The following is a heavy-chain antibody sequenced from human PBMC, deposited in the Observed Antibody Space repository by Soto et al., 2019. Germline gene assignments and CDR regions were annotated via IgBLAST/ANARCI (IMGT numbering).Heavy chain of an antibody. CDR3: ARGQVVVVAAYYGMDV. CDR1: GGTFSSYA. V-gene: IGHV1-69*13. D-gene: IGHD2-15*01. Sequence: SVKVSCKASGGTFSSYAISWVRQAPGQGLEWMGGIIPIFGTANYAQKFQGRVTITADESTSTAYMEVSSLRSEDTAVYYCARGQVVVVAAYYGMDVWGQGTTVTVSS. J-gene: IGHJ6*02. CDR2: IIPIFGTA.